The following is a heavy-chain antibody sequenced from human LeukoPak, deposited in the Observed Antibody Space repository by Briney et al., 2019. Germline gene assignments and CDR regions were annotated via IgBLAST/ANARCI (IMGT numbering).Heavy chain of an antibody. CDR3: ARGPVWYQLRNEGSGGYYYYYMDV. J-gene: IGHJ6*03. Sequence: ASVKVSCKASGYTFTSYDINWVRQATGQGLEWMGWMNPSSDNTGYAQKFQGRVTMTRNTSISTAYMELSSLRSEDTAVYYCARGPVWYQLRNEGSGGYYYYYMDVWGKGTTVTVSS. CDR2: MNPSSDNT. D-gene: IGHD2-2*01. V-gene: IGHV1-8*01. CDR1: GYTFTSYD.